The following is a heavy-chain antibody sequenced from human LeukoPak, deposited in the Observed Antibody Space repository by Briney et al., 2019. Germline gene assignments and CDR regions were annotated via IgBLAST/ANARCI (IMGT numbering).Heavy chain of an antibody. D-gene: IGHD1-26*01. CDR1: GFTVSSNY. J-gene: IGHJ3*02. Sequence: GGSLRLSCAASGFTVSSNYMSWVRQAPGKGLEWVSVIYSGGSTHYADSVKGRFTISRDNSKNTLYLQMNSLRAEDTALYYCAKDKSGGWELLRDHDAFDIWGQGTMVTVSS. CDR3: AKDKSGGWELLRDHDAFDI. CDR2: IYSGGST. V-gene: IGHV3-53*01.